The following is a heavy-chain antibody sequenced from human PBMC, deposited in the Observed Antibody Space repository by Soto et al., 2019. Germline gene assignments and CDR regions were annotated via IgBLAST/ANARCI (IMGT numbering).Heavy chain of an antibody. CDR1: GYTFTSYD. CDR2: MNPNSGNT. Sequence: ASVKVSWKASGYTFTSYDINWVRQATGQGLEWMGWMNPNSGNTGYAQKFQGRVTMTRNTSISTAYMELSSLRSEDTAVYYCARGRKARIAVFDWFDPWGQGTLVTVSS. J-gene: IGHJ5*02. V-gene: IGHV1-8*01. D-gene: IGHD6-13*01. CDR3: ARGRKARIAVFDWFDP.